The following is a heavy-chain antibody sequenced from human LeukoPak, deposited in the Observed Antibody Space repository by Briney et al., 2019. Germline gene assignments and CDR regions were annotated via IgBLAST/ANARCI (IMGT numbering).Heavy chain of an antibody. CDR2: ISGSGGST. D-gene: IGHD3-10*01. Sequence: PGGSLRLSCAAAGFTFGSYAMSWVSQAPGEGLEWVSAISGSGGSTYYADSVKGRFTISRDNSKNTLYLQMNSRRAEDTAVYYCANLYGSGSYYTGIGFDYWGQGTLVTVSS. CDR1: GFTFGSYA. V-gene: IGHV3-23*01. CDR3: ANLYGSGSYYTGIGFDY. J-gene: IGHJ4*02.